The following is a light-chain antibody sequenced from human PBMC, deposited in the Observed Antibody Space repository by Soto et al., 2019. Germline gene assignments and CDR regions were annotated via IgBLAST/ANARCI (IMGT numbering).Light chain of an antibody. CDR2: DAS. CDR3: QQRAGAST. Sequence: EIVLTQSPVILSLSPGERASLSCRASQSVNNQLAWYQQKPGQAPRLLIYDASRRVTGIPARFSGSGSGTDFTLTLSSLEPEDFAVYYCQQRAGASTFGQGTRLEIK. V-gene: IGKV3-11*01. CDR1: QSVNNQ. J-gene: IGKJ5*01.